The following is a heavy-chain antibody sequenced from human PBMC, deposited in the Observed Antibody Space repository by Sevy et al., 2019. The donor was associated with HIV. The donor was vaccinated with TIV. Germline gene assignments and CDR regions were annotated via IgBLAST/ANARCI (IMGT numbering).Heavy chain of an antibody. Sequence: GGSLRLSCAASGFTFSSYSMNWVRQAPGKGLEWVSSISSSSSYIYYADSVKGRFTISRDNAKNSLYLQMNSLRAEDKAVYYCARWGPHDYGDKGYGMDIWGQGTTVTVSS. CDR3: ARWGPHDYGDKGYGMDI. V-gene: IGHV3-21*01. CDR1: GFTFSSYS. CDR2: ISSSSSYI. D-gene: IGHD4-17*01. J-gene: IGHJ6*02.